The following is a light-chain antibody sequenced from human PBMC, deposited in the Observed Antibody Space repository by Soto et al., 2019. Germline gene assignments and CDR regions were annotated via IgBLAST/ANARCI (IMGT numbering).Light chain of an antibody. CDR2: GAS. CDR1: QSVSSSY. CDR3: QQYGSSPMYT. Sequence: EIVLTQSPGTLSLSPGERATLSCRASQSVSSSYLAWYQQKPGQAPMLLIYGASSRATGIPDRFSGRGSGTDFTLTISRLEPEDFAVYYCQQYGSSPMYTFGQGTKLEIK. V-gene: IGKV3-20*01. J-gene: IGKJ2*01.